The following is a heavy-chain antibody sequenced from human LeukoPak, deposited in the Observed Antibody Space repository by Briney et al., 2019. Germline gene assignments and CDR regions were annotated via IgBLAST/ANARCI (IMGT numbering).Heavy chain of an antibody. D-gene: IGHD3-22*01. V-gene: IGHV3-23*01. Sequence: PGGSLRLSCAASGFTFSSYAMSWVRQAPGKGLEWVSAISGSGGSTYYADSVKGRFTISRDNSKNTLYLQMNSLRAEDTAVYYCAKDHGSMIVVVITPFDYWGQGTLVTVSS. CDR1: GFTFSSYA. CDR3: AKDHGSMIVVVITPFDY. J-gene: IGHJ4*02. CDR2: ISGSGGST.